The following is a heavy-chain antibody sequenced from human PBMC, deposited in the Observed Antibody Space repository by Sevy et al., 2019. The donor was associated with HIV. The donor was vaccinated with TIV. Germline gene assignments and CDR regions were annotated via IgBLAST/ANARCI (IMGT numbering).Heavy chain of an antibody. J-gene: IGHJ6*02. CDR2: IYHSGST. V-gene: IGHV4-38-2*01. CDR3: ARLSFPYDFWSGYSENYYYGMDV. CDR1: GYSISSGYY. Sequence: SETLSLTCAVSGYSISSGYYWGWIRQPPGKGLEWIGSIYHSGSTYYNPSLKSRVTISVYTSKNQFSLKLSSVTAADTAVYYCARLSFPYDFWSGYSENYYYGMDVWGQGTTVTVSS. D-gene: IGHD3-3*01.